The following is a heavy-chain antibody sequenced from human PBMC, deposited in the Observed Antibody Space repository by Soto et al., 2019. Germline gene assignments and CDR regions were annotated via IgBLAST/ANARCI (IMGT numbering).Heavy chain of an antibody. CDR3: ARHLYSGDSSGSFGY. CDR2: IFYSGNT. Sequence: QLQLQESGPGLVKPSETLSLTCTVSDDSIGRSNYFWGWIRQPPGKGLEWIGNIFYSGNTHYNPSHYSPVTISLDTSNHHFSMRVISVTAADTAVYYCARHLYSGDSSGSFGYWGPGALVIVSS. CDR1: DDSIGRSNYF. D-gene: IGHD6-19*01. V-gene: IGHV4-39*01. J-gene: IGHJ4*02.